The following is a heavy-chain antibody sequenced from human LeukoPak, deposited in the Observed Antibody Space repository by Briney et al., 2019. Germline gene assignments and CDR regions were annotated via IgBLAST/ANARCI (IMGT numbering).Heavy chain of an antibody. CDR1: GGSISSGGYS. V-gene: IGHV4-30-2*01. Sequence: SQTLSLTCAVSGGSISSGGYSWSWIQQPPGKGLEWIGYIYHSGSTYYNPSLKSRVTISVDRSKNQFSLKLSSVTAADTAVYYCARVSASGGSWGNFDYWGRGTLVTVSS. J-gene: IGHJ4*02. CDR3: ARVSASGGSWGNFDY. D-gene: IGHD2-15*01. CDR2: IYHSGST.